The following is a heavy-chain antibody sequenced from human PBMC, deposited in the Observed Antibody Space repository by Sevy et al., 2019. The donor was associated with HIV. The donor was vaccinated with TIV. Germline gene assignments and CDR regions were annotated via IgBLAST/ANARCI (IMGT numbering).Heavy chain of an antibody. D-gene: IGHD4-17*01. Sequence: GGSLRLSCAASGFTFSSYSMNWVRQAPGKGLEWVSSISSSSSYIYYADSVKGRFTISRDNAKNSLYLQMNSLRAEDTAVYYCAGHDYGDYVGAFDIWGQGTMVSVSS. CDR1: GFTFSSYS. V-gene: IGHV3-21*01. CDR2: ISSSSSYI. CDR3: AGHDYGDYVGAFDI. J-gene: IGHJ3*02.